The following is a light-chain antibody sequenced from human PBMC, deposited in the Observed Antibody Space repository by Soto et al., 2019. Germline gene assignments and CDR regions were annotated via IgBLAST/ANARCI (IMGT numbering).Light chain of an antibody. Sequence: EIEMTQSPSSLPASVGDRVTITCQASQGISNYLNWYQQKPGKAPKRLIYDASNLETGVLSRFSGSGSGTDFTFTISSLQPEDIATYYCQQYDNRGGITFGRGTKVDIK. CDR2: DAS. J-gene: IGKJ3*01. CDR3: QQYDNRGGIT. CDR1: QGISNY. V-gene: IGKV1-33*01.